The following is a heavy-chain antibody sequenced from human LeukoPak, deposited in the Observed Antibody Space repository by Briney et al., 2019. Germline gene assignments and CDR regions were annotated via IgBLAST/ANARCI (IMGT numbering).Heavy chain of an antibody. V-gene: IGHV4-4*07. CDR3: ARENYDFWSGYHRINWFDP. J-gene: IGHJ5*02. CDR1: GGSISSYY. Sequence: SETLSLTCTVSGGSISSYYWSCIRQPAGKGLEWIGRIYTSGSTNYNPSLKSRVTMSVDTSKNQFSLKLSSVTAADTAVYYCARENYDFWSGYHRINWFDPWGQGTLVTVSS. D-gene: IGHD3-3*01. CDR2: IYTSGST.